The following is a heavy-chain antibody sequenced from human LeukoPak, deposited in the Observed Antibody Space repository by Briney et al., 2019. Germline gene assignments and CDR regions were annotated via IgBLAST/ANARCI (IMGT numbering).Heavy chain of an antibody. Sequence: GRSLRLSCAASGFTFDDYAMHWVRQAPGKGLEWVSGISWNSGSIGYADSAKGRFTISRDNAKNSLYLQMNSLRAEDTALYYCAKDAAEETGTTSASDYWGQGTLVTVSS. D-gene: IGHD1-7*01. CDR3: AKDAAEETGTTSASDY. V-gene: IGHV3-9*01. CDR2: ISWNSGSI. CDR1: GFTFDDYA. J-gene: IGHJ4*02.